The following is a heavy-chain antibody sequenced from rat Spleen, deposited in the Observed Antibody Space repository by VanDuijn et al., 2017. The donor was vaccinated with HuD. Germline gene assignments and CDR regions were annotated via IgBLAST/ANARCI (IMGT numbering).Heavy chain of an antibody. CDR2: ISYDVAAT. J-gene: IGHJ2*01. CDR3: TREGGSEGFDY. V-gene: IGHV5-20*01. Sequence: EVQLVESGGGLVQPGRSILLSCAASGFSFSDCDMAWVRQAPTKGLEWVASISYDVAATYYRDSVKGRFTVSRDNAKSTLYLQMGSLRSEDTATYYCTREGGSEGFDYWGQGVMVTVSS. D-gene: IGHD1-11*01. CDR1: GFSFSDCD.